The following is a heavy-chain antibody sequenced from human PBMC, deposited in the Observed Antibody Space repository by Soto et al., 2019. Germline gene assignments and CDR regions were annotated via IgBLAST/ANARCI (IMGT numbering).Heavy chain of an antibody. CDR1: GFTFTSYW. J-gene: IGHJ4*02. CDR2: INSDGSTT. Sequence: PGGSLRLSCAASGFTFTSYWLYWVRQGPGKGLVWVSHINSDGSTTNYADSVKGRFTISRDNAKNTLYLQMNSLRAEDTAVYYCERGVTRRGSISYDYWGQGTLVTVSS. CDR3: ERGVTRRGSISYDY. V-gene: IGHV3-74*01. D-gene: IGHD1-26*01.